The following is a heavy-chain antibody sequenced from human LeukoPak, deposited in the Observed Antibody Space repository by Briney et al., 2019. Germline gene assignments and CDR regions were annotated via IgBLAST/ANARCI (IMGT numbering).Heavy chain of an antibody. CDR2: IKRDGSEK. CDR1: GFTFSSFW. D-gene: IGHD5-18*01. CDR3: ASLDTAMVSSPDY. J-gene: IGHJ4*02. Sequence: RAGGSLRLSCAASGFTFSSFWMSWVRQAPGKGLEWVANIKRDGSEKYYVGSVKGRFTISRDNAKNSLYLQMNSLRAEDTAVYYCASLDTAMVSSPDYWGQGTLVTVSS. V-gene: IGHV3-7*01.